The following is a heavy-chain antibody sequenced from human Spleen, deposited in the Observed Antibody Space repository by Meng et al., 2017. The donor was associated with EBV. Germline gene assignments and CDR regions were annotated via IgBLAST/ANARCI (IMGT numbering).Heavy chain of an antibody. D-gene: IGHD3-10*01. CDR2: FLPTLGAP. CDR1: GGSFRNYA. J-gene: IGHJ4*02. CDR3: ASESGRGYTPDY. Sequence: QVQLVQAAAEVKKPGSSVKVSCKTSGGSFRNYAISWGRQAPGQGLEWLGGFLPTLGAPNYAQKFHGRVSITADESTSTYYMDLSSLRSEDTAVYYCASESGRGYTPDYWGQGTLVTVSS. V-gene: IGHV1-69*01.